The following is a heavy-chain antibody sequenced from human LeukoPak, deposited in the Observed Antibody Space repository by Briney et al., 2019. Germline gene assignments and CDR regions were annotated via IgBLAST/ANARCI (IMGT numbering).Heavy chain of an antibody. CDR2: IIPIFGTA. D-gene: IGHD1-7*01. CDR3: ARDMLELDIYRTKGENNNWFDP. CDR1: GGTFSSYA. J-gene: IGHJ5*02. Sequence: ASVKVSCKASGGTFSSYAISWVRQAPGQGLEWMGGIIPIFGTANYAQKFQGRVTITTDESTSTAYMELSSLRSEDTAVYYCARDMLELDIYRTKGENNNWFDPWGQGTLVTVSS. V-gene: IGHV1-69*05.